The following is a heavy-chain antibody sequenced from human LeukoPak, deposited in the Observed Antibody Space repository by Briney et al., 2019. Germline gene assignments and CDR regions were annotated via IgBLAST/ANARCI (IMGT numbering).Heavy chain of an antibody. D-gene: IGHD1/OR15-1a*01. CDR2: ISGSGGST. V-gene: IGHV3-23*01. CDR3: ANNNRDYYYGMDV. CDR1: GFTFSSYA. Sequence: GGSLRLSCAASGFTFSSYAMSWVRQAPGKGLEWVSAISGSGGSTYYADSVKGRFTISRDNSKNTLYLQMNSLRAEDTAVYYCANNNRDYYYGMDVWGKGTTATVSS. J-gene: IGHJ6*04.